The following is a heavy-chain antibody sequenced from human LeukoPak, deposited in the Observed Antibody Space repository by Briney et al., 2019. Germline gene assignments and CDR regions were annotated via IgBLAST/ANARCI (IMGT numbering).Heavy chain of an antibody. J-gene: IGHJ5*02. CDR3: ARGLWWRSTRRGCWFDP. D-gene: IGHD2-8*02. V-gene: IGHV4-34*01. Sequence: PSETLSLTCAVYGGSFSGYYWSWIRQPPGKGLEWIGEINHSGSTNYNPSLKSRVTISVDTSKNQFSLKLSSVTAADTAVYYCARGLWWRSTRRGCWFDPWGQGTLVTVSS. CDR1: GGSFSGYY. CDR2: INHSGST.